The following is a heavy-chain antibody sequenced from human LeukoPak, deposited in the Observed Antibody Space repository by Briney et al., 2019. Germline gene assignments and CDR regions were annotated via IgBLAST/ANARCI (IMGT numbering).Heavy chain of an antibody. V-gene: IGHV4-28*05. CDR1: GYSISSSNW. D-gene: IGHD4-17*01. CDR2: SYYSGSI. CDR3: ARRRGDRYYFDY. J-gene: IGHJ4*02. Sequence: ETLSLTCAVSGYSISSSNWWGWIRQPPGKGLEWIGYSYYSGSIYYNPSLKSRVTMSVDTSKNQFSLRLSSVTAVDTAVYYCARRRGDRYYFDYWGREPWSPSPQ.